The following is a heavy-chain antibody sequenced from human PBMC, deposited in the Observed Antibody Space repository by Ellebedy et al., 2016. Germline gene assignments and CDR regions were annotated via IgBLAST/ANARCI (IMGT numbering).Heavy chain of an antibody. CDR2: ISDSGGST. D-gene: IGHD2-15*01. V-gene: IGHV3-23*01. CDR3: SKYCSGATCFYYYGMDV. Sequence: GESLKISCAASGFTFSNYAMSWVRQAPGKGLEWVSGISDSGGSTYYADSVKGRFTISRDNSKNTLYLQMNSLGDEDTAVYYCSKYCSGATCFYYYGMDVWGQGTTVTVSS. J-gene: IGHJ6*02. CDR1: GFTFSNYA.